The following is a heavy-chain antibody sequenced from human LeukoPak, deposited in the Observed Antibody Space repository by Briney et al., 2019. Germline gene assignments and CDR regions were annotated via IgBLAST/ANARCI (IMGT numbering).Heavy chain of an antibody. CDR3: ARELPREVTLDY. CDR2: INTDGART. V-gene: IGHV3-74*01. J-gene: IGHJ4*02. D-gene: IGHD2-21*02. CDR1: GFSFISYE. Sequence: GGSLRLSCAASGFSFISYEMQWVRQAPEKGLVWVSRINTDGARTSYADSVKGRFTISRDNAKNTLYLQMNSLRAEDTAKYYCARELPREVTLDYWGQGTLVTVSS.